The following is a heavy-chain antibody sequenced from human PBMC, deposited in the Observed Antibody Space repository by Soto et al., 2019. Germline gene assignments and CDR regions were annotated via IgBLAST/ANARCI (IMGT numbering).Heavy chain of an antibody. CDR3: ARALTISGVVTGFDY. CDR1: GYSISSGYY. D-gene: IGHD3-3*01. V-gene: IGHV4-38-2*01. Sequence: PSETLSLTCAVSGYSISSGYYWGWIRQPPGKGLEWIGSIYHSGSTYYNPSLKSRVIVSVDTSKNQFSLKLSSVTAADTAVYYCARALTISGVVTGFDYWGQGTLVTSPQ. CDR2: IYHSGST. J-gene: IGHJ4*02.